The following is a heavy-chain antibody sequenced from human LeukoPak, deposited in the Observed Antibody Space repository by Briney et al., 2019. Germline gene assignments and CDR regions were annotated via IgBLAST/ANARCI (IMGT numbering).Heavy chain of an antibody. CDR3: TGTTGTTQEVTDDAFDI. CDR2: ISGSGGST. CDR1: GFTFSSYA. V-gene: IGHV3-23*01. Sequence: PGGSLRLSCAASGFTFSSYAMSWVRQAPGKGLEWVSAISGSGGSTYHADSVKGRFTISRDNSKNTLYLQMNSLRAEDTAVYYCTGTTGTTQEVTDDAFDIWGQGTMVTVSS. J-gene: IGHJ3*02. D-gene: IGHD1-1*01.